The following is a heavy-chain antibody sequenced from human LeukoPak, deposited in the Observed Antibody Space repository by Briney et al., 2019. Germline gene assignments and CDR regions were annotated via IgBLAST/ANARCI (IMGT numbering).Heavy chain of an antibody. CDR1: GGSISRNY. Sequence: SETLSLTCTVSGGSISRNYWSWIRQSPGKGPEWIGYIYYSGSTNYNPSLKSRVTMSLDTSKNQFSLQLSSVTAADTAVYYCARDLYYDIRFDPWGQGTLVTVSS. V-gene: IGHV4-59*12. J-gene: IGHJ5*02. CDR2: IYYSGST. CDR3: ARDLYYDIRFDP. D-gene: IGHD3-9*01.